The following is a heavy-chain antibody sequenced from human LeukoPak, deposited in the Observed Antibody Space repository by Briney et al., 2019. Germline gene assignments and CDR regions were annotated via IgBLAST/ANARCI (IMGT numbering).Heavy chain of an antibody. J-gene: IGHJ6*04. CDR3: AGGDGGYYYGMDV. Sequence: GGSLRLSCAASGFTFNSYEMNWVRQAPGKGLEWISYISTSGSTRYYADSVKGRFTISRDNTENSLYLQMNSLRAEDTAVYYCAGGDGGYYYGMDVWGKGPTVTVSS. CDR2: ISTSGSTR. D-gene: IGHD4-23*01. V-gene: IGHV3-48*03. CDR1: GFTFNSYE.